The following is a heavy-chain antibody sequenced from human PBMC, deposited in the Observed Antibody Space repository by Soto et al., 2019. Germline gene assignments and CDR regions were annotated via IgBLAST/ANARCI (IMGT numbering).Heavy chain of an antibody. Sequence: PGGSLRLSCAVSGFSFSNHGMQWVRQAPGKGLEWVAVISYDGNVKYYTDSVKGRLTISRDNSQSTLFLQMDSLRPEDAAVYYCAKDLKVSGGFHGSLNYYYGMDVWGQGTTVTVSS. V-gene: IGHV3-30*18. D-gene: IGHD3-10*01. J-gene: IGHJ6*02. CDR2: ISYDGNVK. CDR3: AKDLKVSGGFHGSLNYYYGMDV. CDR1: GFSFSNHG.